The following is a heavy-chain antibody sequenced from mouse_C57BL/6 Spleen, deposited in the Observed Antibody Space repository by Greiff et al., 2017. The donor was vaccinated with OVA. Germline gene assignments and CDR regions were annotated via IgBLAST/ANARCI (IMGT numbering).Heavy chain of an antibody. V-gene: IGHV5-17*01. CDR3: ARGLRTGYYAMDY. Sequence: DVMLVESGGGLVKPGGSLKLSCAASGFTFSDYGMHWVRQAPEKGLEWVAYISSGSSTIYYADTVKGRFTISRDNAKNTLFLQMTSLRSEDTAMYYCARGLRTGYYAMDYWGQGTSVTVSA. D-gene: IGHD4-1*01. J-gene: IGHJ4*01. CDR2: ISSGSSTI. CDR1: GFTFSDYG.